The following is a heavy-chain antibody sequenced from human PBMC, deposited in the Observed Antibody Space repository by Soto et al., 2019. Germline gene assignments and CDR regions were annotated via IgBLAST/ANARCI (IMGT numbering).Heavy chain of an antibody. V-gene: IGHV1-46*01. CDR2: INPSGGST. CDR1: GYTFTSYY. CDR3: ASFRVVPDAKGQEDYYYYGMDV. Sequence: ASVKVSCKASGYTFTSYYMHWVRQAPGQGLEWMGIINPSGGSTSYAQKFQGRVTMTRDTSTSTVYMELSSLRSEDTAVYYCASFRVVPDAKGQEDYYYYGMDVWGQGTTVNVSS. J-gene: IGHJ6*02. D-gene: IGHD2-2*01.